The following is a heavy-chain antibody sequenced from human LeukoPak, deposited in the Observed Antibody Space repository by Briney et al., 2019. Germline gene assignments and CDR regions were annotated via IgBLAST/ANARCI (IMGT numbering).Heavy chain of an antibody. D-gene: IGHD5-24*01. CDR3: ARAGLEQNGWLQRPRD. Sequence: ASVKVSCKASGGTFSSYAISWVRQAPGHGVYCMGGIIPIFGTANYAQKFQGRVTITADESTSTAYMELSSLRSEDTAVYYCARAGLEQNGWLQRPRDWGQGTLVTVSS. CDR2: IIPIFGTA. V-gene: IGHV1-69*01. J-gene: IGHJ4*02. CDR1: GGTFSSYA.